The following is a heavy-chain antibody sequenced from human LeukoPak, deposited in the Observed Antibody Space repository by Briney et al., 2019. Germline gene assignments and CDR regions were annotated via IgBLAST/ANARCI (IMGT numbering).Heavy chain of an antibody. Sequence: SETLSLTCAVSGYSISSGYYWGWIRQPPGKGLEWIGSIYHSGSTYYNPSFKSRVTISVDTSKNQFSLKLSSVTAADTAVYYCARLLSTVTTFGDYWGQGTLVTVSS. J-gene: IGHJ4*02. CDR3: ARLLSTVTTFGDY. CDR1: GYSISSGYY. V-gene: IGHV4-38-2*01. CDR2: IYHSGST. D-gene: IGHD4-17*01.